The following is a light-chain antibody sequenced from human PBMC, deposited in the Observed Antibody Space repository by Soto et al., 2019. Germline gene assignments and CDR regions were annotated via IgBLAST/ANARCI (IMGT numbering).Light chain of an antibody. CDR2: DTS. CDR3: QQYNRYPIT. Sequence: DIQMTQSPSTLSPSVGDRVTITCRASQSISSWLAWYQQKPGKAPNLLIYDTSTLQSGVPSRFSGNWSGTEFTLTISTLQPDDLATYYCQQYNRYPITFGQGTRLESK. CDR1: QSISSW. V-gene: IGKV1-5*01. J-gene: IGKJ5*01.